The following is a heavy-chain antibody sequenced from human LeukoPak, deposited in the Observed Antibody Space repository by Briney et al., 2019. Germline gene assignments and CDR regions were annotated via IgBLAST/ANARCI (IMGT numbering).Heavy chain of an antibody. Sequence: GASVKVSCKASGYTFTGYYMHWVRQAPGQGLEWMGWINPNSGGTNYAQKFQGRVTMTRDTSISTAYMELSRLRSDDTAVYYCARSRSDSSGYVLFDYWGQGTLVTVSS. V-gene: IGHV1-2*02. CDR2: INPNSGGT. D-gene: IGHD3-22*01. CDR1: GYTFTGYY. J-gene: IGHJ4*02. CDR3: ARSRSDSSGYVLFDY.